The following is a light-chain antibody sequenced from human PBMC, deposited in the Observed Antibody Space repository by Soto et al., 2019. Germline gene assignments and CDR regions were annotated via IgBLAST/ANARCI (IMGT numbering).Light chain of an antibody. J-gene: IGKJ1*01. CDR3: QQTNSKPWT. CDR2: AAS. V-gene: IGKV1-39*01. CDR1: QTMNNY. Sequence: DIQMTQSPSSLSASVGDRVTITCRASQTMNNYLNWYQQKPGKAPKLLIYAASGLQSGVPSRFSGSGFGTDFTLTITSLQPEDFATYYCQQTNSKPWTFGQGTRVEIK.